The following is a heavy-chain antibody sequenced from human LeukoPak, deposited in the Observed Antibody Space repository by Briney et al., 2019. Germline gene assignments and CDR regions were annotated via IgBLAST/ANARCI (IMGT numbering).Heavy chain of an antibody. CDR1: GSSISNGGYY. V-gene: IGHV4-30-2*01. CDR3: ARQYSSSWYFDY. J-gene: IGHJ4*02. D-gene: IGHD6-13*01. CDR2: IYHSGST. Sequence: SQTLSLTCTVSGSSISNGGYYWSWIRQPPGNGLEWIGYIYHSGSTYYNPSLKSRVTISVDRSKNQFSLKLSSVTAADTAVYYCARQYSSSWYFDYWGQGTLVTVSS.